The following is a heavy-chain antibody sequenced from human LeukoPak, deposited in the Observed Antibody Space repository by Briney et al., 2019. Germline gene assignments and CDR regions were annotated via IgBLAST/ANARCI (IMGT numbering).Heavy chain of an antibody. D-gene: IGHD5-18*01. V-gene: IGHV3-11*01. CDR2: IGPSGSAI. Sequence: GGSLRLSCEASGFTFSDHYMSWIRQVPGKGLEWLLYIGPSGSAIYYADSVKGRFTISRDNAKNSLYLQMNSLRAEDTAVYYCARDTYIYGSSAYYFDYWGQGTLVTVSS. J-gene: IGHJ4*02. CDR1: GFTFSDHY. CDR3: ARDTYIYGSSAYYFDY.